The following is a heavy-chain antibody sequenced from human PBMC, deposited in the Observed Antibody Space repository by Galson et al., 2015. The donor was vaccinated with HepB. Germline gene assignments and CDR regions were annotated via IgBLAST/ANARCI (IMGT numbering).Heavy chain of an antibody. Sequence: SLRLSCAASGFTFSNYGMSRARQAPGKGLEWVSTASKTGPTTYYADSVRGRFTISRDNSRKIVYLQMNSLRDEDTAVYYCAKRDTISQYFFDYWGQGILVTVSS. CDR2: ASKTGPTT. CDR3: AKRDTISQYFFDY. V-gene: IGHV3-23*01. J-gene: IGHJ4*02. CDR1: GFTFSNYG. D-gene: IGHD3-3*02.